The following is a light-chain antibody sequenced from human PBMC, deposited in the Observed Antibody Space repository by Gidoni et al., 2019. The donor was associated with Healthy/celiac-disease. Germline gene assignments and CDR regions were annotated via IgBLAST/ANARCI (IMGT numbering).Light chain of an antibody. CDR2: DVS. CDR1: SSNVGGYNS. V-gene: IGLV2-14*03. J-gene: IGLJ1*01. CDR3: SSYTTSSTQV. Sequence: GSPGQSITISCTGASSNVGGYNSVSWYQQHPGNAPKLIIYDVSNRSSGVSNRFSGSTSGNTASLTISGLQAEDEGYYYCSSYTTSSTQVFGTGTKVTVL.